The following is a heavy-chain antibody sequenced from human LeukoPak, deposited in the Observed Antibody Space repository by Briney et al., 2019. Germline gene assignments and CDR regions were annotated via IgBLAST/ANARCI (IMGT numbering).Heavy chain of an antibody. D-gene: IGHD6-19*01. CDR3: ARDRDKQWLVYRHWYFDL. Sequence: PSETLSLTCTVSGGSISSYYWSWIRQPAGKGLEWIGRIYTSGSTNYNPSLKSRVTMSVDTSKNQFSLKLSSVTAADTAVYYCARDRDKQWLVYRHWYFDLWGRGTLVTVSS. V-gene: IGHV4-4*07. J-gene: IGHJ2*01. CDR1: GGSISSYY. CDR2: IYTSGST.